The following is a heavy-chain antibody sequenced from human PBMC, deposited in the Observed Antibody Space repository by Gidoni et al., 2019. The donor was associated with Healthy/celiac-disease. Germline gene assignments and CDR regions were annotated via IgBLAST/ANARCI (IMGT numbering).Heavy chain of an antibody. D-gene: IGHD5-18*01. Sequence: QVQLQQWGAGLLKPSETLSLTCAVYGGSFSGYYWSWIRQPPGKGLEWIGEINHCGSTNYNPSLKSRVTISVDTSKNQFSLKLSSVTAADTAVYYCAREAGGEDSYTHYYYYYGMDVWGKGTTVTVSS. CDR3: AREAGGEDSYTHYYYYYGMDV. J-gene: IGHJ6*04. V-gene: IGHV4-34*01. CDR1: GGSFSGYY. CDR2: INHCGST.